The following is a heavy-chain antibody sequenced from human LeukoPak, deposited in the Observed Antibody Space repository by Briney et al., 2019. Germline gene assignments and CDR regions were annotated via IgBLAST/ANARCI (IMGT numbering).Heavy chain of an antibody. CDR3: AKGFYYYDSSGYYTAGAFDI. CDR2: IKQDGSEK. Sequence: GGSLRLSCAASGFTFSSYWMSWVRQAPGKGLEWVANIKQDGSEKYYVGSVKGRFTISRDNAKNSLYLQMNSLRAEDTALYYCAKGFYYYDSSGYYTAGAFDIWGQGTMVTVSS. D-gene: IGHD3-22*01. CDR1: GFTFSSYW. V-gene: IGHV3-7*03. J-gene: IGHJ3*02.